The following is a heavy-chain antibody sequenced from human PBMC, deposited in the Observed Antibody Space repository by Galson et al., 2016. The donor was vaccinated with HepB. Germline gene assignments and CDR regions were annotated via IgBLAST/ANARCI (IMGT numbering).Heavy chain of an antibody. D-gene: IGHD1-26*01. CDR3: AKEGRVHSGTYSESRSDYFDY. CDR1: GFTFSTYA. J-gene: IGHJ4*02. V-gene: IGHV3-30-3*01. CDR2: ISSDGNNK. Sequence: SLRLSCAASGFTFSTYAMHWVRQVPGKGLEWVAIISSDGNNKYYADSVKGRFTISRDNSKNTLYLQMSSLTTEDTAVYYCAKEGRVHSGTYSESRSDYFDYWGQGTLVTVSS.